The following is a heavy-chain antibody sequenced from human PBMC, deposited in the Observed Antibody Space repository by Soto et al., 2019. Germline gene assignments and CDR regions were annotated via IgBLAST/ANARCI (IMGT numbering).Heavy chain of an antibody. V-gene: IGHV3-48*03. CDR1: GFTLSYYH. CDR2: INIASSVI. D-gene: IGHD4-17*01. Sequence: EVQLVESGGGLVQPGGSLRLSCAASGFTLSYYHMDWVRQAPGKGLEWVSYINIASSVIHYADSVKGRFTISRDNAENSLYLQMDSLRAEDTAVYYCARDGSTGITNFHYAMDVWGQGTTVTVSS. CDR3: ARDGSTGITNFHYAMDV. J-gene: IGHJ6*02.